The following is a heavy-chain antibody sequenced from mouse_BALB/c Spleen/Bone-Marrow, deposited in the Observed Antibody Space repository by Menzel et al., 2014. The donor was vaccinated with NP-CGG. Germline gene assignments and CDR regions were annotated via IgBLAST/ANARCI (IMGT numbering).Heavy chain of an antibody. J-gene: IGHJ4*01. D-gene: IGHD1-2*01. Sequence: VHVKQSGPELVKPGDSVKISCKSSGYTFTEYTMHWVKHSPGKSLEWIGGVNPNNGGTIYNQKFKGKATLTVDKSSSTAYMELRSLTSEDSAVYYCARKDYGYIYVMDYWGQGTSVTVSS. V-gene: IGHV1-18*01. CDR3: ARKDYGYIYVMDY. CDR1: GYTFTEYT. CDR2: VNPNNGGT.